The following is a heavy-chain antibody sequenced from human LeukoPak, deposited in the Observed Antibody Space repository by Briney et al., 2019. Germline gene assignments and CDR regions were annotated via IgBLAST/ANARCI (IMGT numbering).Heavy chain of an antibody. CDR3: ARDHHYIPEAAGTRYYYGMDV. D-gene: IGHD6-13*01. Sequence: SATLSLTCSVSGASISSSSYYWGWFRQPPGKGLEWIGSIYYSGSTYYNPSLKSRVTISVDTSKNQFSLKLSSATAADTAVYYCARDHHYIPEAAGTRYYYGMDVWGQGTTVTVSS. J-gene: IGHJ6*02. CDR1: GASISSSSYY. V-gene: IGHV4-39*07. CDR2: IYYSGST.